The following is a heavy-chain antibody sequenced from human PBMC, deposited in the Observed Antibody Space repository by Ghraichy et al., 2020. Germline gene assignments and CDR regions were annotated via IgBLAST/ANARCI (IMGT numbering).Heavy chain of an antibody. J-gene: IGHJ4*02. CDR1: GASISTGIHY. V-gene: IGHV4-39*01. Sequence: SETLSLTCTVSGASISTGIHYYNWIRQSPGKGLEWIGTVSYSGNTYYNPSLKSRVTISADKSRNQFSLKLTSVTATDTAVYYCARSNDCAGDCYSLEFDYWGQGIGITVSS. CDR2: VSYSGNT. D-gene: IGHD2-21*02. CDR3: ARSNDCAGDCYSLEFDY.